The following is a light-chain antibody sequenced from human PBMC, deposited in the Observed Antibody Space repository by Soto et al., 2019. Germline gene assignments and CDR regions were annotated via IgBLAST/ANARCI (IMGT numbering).Light chain of an antibody. CDR2: DAS. Sequence: EIVLTQSPVTLSLSPGERATLSCRASQSVSRSLAWYQQKPGQAPRLLVYDASNRATGIPARFSGSGSGTDFTLTISSLEPEDFATYYCQHYNSYSEAFGQGTKVDI. CDR1: QSVSRS. J-gene: IGKJ1*01. V-gene: IGKV3-11*01. CDR3: QHYNSYSEA.